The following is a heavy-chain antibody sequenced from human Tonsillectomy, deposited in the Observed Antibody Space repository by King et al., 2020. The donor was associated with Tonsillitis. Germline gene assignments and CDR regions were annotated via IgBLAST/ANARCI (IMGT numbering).Heavy chain of an antibody. Sequence: QLQESGPGLVKPSETLSLTCAVSGYSISSGYYWGWIRQPPGRGLEWIGSIYHSGSTYYNPSLKSRVTISLDTSKNQFSLKMSYVTAADTAVYYCAKAWDWPIAAASYYFDYWGQGTLVTISS. V-gene: IGHV4-38-2*01. CDR2: IYHSGST. D-gene: IGHD6-13*01. CDR3: AKAWDWPIAAASYYFDY. CDR1: GYSISSGYY. J-gene: IGHJ4*02.